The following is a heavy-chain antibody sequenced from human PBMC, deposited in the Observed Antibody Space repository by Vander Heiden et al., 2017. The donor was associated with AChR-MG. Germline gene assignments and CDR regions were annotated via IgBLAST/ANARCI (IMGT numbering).Heavy chain of an antibody. CDR2: SSSSGTVI. D-gene: IGHD2-2*01. V-gene: IGHV3-48*03. CDR3: ARGEVIPAAEDYSYYYGLDV. J-gene: IGHJ6*02. CDR1: GFPFPTDK. Sequence: VHLVASGGGLVLPGGSLGPSCSASGFPFPTDKMNWVRQTRGKGLEWVAYSSSSGTVIYYADSVKGRFTISRDNAKSSLNLQMDSLRAEDTAVYYCARGEVIPAAEDYSYYYGLDVWGQGTTVTVSS.